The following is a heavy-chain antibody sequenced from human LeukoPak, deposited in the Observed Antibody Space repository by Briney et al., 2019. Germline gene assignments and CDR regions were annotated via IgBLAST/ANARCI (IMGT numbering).Heavy chain of an antibody. CDR2: IYYSGST. CDR1: GGSISSGGYS. V-gene: IGHV4-31*03. D-gene: IGHD2-2*01. J-gene: IGHJ3*02. Sequence: PSETLSLTCTVSGGSISSGGYSWSWIRQHPGKGLEWIGYIYYSGSTYYNPSLKSRVTISVDTSKNQFSLKLSSVTAADTAVYYCARDCSSTSCYGSSAFDIWGQGTMVTVSS. CDR3: ARDCSSTSCYGSSAFDI.